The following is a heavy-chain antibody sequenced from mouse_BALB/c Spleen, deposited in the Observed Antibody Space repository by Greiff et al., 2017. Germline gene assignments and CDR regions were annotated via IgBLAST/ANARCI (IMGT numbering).Heavy chain of an antibody. CDR3: ARGGAYYGNYVYAMDY. D-gene: IGHD2-10*01. J-gene: IGHJ4*01. Sequence: EVMLVESGGGLVQPGGSRKLSCAASGFTFSSFGMHWVRQAPEKGLEWVAYISSGSSTIYYADTVKGRFTISRDNPKNTLFLQMTSLRSEDTAMYYCARGGAYYGNYVYAMDYWGQGTSVTVSS. CDR2: ISSGSSTI. CDR1: GFTFSSFG. V-gene: IGHV5-17*02.